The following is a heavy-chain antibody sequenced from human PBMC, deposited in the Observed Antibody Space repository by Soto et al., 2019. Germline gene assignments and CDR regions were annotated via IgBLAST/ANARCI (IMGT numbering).Heavy chain of an antibody. Sequence: GASVKVSCKASGYTFTSYAMHWVRQAPGQRLEWMGWINAGNGNTKYSQKFQGRVTITRDTSASTAYMELSSLRSEDTAVYYCAILPYSSSSVLDWFDPWGQGTLVTVSS. CDR1: GYTFTSYA. V-gene: IGHV1-3*01. D-gene: IGHD6-13*01. CDR3: AILPYSSSSVLDWFDP. J-gene: IGHJ5*02. CDR2: INAGNGNT.